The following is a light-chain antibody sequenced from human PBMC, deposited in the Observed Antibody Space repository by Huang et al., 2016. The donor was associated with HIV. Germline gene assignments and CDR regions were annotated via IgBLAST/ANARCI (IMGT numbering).Light chain of an antibody. V-gene: IGKV1-33*01. CDR3: QQYDYLPPLT. CDR1: QVIKNH. J-gene: IGKJ4*01. Sequence: DIQMTQSPSSLSASVGDRVTITCQASQVIKNHLNWYQQRPGKAPKLLIYDASNLQAGVPSRFSGSGSGTDFSFTIKSLQPEDIATYYCQQYDYLPPLTFGGGTRVEIK. CDR2: DAS.